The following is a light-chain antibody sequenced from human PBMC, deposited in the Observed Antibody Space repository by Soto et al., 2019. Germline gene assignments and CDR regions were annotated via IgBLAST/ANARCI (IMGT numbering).Light chain of an antibody. CDR3: SSYTSSNTLV. CDR2: EVN. Sequence: QSALTQPASVSGSPGQSITISCTGTSSDVGGYNYVSWFQQHPGKAPKLLIYEVNNRPSRISNRFSGSKSGNTASLTISGLQAEDEADYYCSSYTSSNTLVFGTGTEVTVL. J-gene: IGLJ1*01. CDR1: SSDVGGYNY. V-gene: IGLV2-14*01.